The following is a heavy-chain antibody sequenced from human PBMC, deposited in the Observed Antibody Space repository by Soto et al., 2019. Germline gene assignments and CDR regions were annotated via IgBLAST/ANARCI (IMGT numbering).Heavy chain of an antibody. CDR3: TRRRFGVRGVTTMDV. D-gene: IGHD3-10*01. Sequence: SSETLSLTCDVSGYAISSGFYWDWLRLSPGKGLEWIGCVYHTGSTYYNPSLKSRVAISVDTSKNQFSLKMTSVTAADTAVYYCTRRRFGVRGVTTMDVWGPGTTVTVSS. CDR2: VYHTGST. CDR1: GYAISSGFY. V-gene: IGHV4-38-2*01. J-gene: IGHJ6*02.